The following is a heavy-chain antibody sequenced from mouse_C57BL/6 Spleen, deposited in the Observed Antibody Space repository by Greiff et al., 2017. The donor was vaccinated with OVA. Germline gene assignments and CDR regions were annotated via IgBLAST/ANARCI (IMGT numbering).Heavy chain of an antibody. D-gene: IGHD1-1*01. J-gene: IGHJ4*01. CDR2: INPSTGGT. Sequence: EVKLQESGPELVKPGASVKISCKASGYSFTGYYMNWVKQSPEKSLEWIGEINPSTGGTTYNQKFKAKATLTVDKSSSTAYMQLKSLTSEDSAVYYCARTVGAMDYWGQGTSVTVSS. V-gene: IGHV1-42*01. CDR3: ARTVGAMDY. CDR1: GYSFTGYY.